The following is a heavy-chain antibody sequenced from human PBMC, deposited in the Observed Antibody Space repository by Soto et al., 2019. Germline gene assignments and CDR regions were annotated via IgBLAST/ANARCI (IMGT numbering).Heavy chain of an antibody. V-gene: IGHV3-30-3*01. CDR3: AREHSYCSGGSCWYRPFDY. J-gene: IGHJ4*02. D-gene: IGHD2-15*01. Sequence: QVQLVESGGGVVQPGRSLRLSCAASGFTFSSYAMHWVRQAPGKGLEWVAVISYDGNNKYYADSVKGRFTISRDNSKNTLYLQMNRLRAEDTAVYYCAREHSYCSGGSCWYRPFDYWGQGTLVTVSS. CDR2: ISYDGNNK. CDR1: GFTFSSYA.